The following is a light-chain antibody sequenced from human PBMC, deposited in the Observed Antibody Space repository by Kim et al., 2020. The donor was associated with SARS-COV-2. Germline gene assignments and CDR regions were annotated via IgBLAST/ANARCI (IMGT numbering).Light chain of an antibody. CDR3: QQYNNWPPLT. J-gene: IGKJ4*01. Sequence: STGELATPSCRASQGITVDLAWYQQKRGQAPRLLIYGASTRATGIPARFSGSGSGTEFTLTISSLQSEDFAVYYCQQYNNWPPLTFGGGTKVDIK. CDR1: QGITVD. V-gene: IGKV3-15*01. CDR2: GAS.